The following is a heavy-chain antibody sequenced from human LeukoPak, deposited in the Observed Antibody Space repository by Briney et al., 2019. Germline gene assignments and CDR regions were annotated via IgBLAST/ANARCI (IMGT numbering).Heavy chain of an antibody. Sequence: GASVKVSCKASGYTFTGYYMNWVPQAPGQGLEWMGWINSDSGFTKYAQKFQGRVTMTRDTSITTVYMDLTRLTSDDTAVYYCARNFDMKGFDPWGQGTLVTVSS. CDR3: ARNFDMKGFDP. CDR2: INSDSGFT. V-gene: IGHV1-2*02. J-gene: IGHJ5*02. D-gene: IGHD3-9*01. CDR1: GYTFTGYY.